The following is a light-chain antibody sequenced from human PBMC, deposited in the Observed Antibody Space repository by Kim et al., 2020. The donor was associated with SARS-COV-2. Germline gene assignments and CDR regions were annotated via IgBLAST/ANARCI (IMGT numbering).Light chain of an antibody. J-gene: IGLJ2*01. CDR1: SSDIVGYNY. V-gene: IGLV2-14*03. CDR3: SSYTSSSTVV. Sequence: QSITISCTGTSSDIVGYNYVSWYQQHPGKAPKLMIFDVSNRPSGVSNRFSSSKSANTASLTISGLQAEDEADYYCSSYTSSSTVVFGGGTQLTVL. CDR2: DVS.